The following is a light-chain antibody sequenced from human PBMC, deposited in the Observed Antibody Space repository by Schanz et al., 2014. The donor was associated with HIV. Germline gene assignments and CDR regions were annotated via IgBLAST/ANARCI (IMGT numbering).Light chain of an antibody. J-gene: IGLJ2*01. V-gene: IGLV2-11*01. CDR1: SSDVGGYNY. CDR2: DVS. CDR3: QSFDRTMRGLL. Sequence: QSVLTQPASVSGSPGQSITISCTGTSSDVGGYNYVSWYQQHPGKAPKLMIYDVSKRPSGVPDRFSGSKSGNTASLTISGLQAEDEGDYYCQSFDRTMRGLLFGGGTKVTVL.